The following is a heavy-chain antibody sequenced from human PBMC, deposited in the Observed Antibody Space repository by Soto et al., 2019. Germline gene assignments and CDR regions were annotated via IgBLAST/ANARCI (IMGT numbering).Heavy chain of an antibody. CDR3: ARGELRFLEWSNFDY. V-gene: IGHV3-33*01. Sequence: GGSLRLSCAASGFTFSSYGMHWVRQAPGKGLEWVAVIWYDGSNKYYADSVKGRFTISRDNSKNTLYLQMNSLRAEDTAVYYCARGELRFLEWSNFDYWGQGTLVTVSS. D-gene: IGHD3-3*01. CDR2: IWYDGSNK. CDR1: GFTFSSYG. J-gene: IGHJ4*02.